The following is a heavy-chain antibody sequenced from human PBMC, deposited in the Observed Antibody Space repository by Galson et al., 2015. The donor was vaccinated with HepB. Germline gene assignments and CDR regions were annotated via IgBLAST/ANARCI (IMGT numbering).Heavy chain of an antibody. J-gene: IGHJ3*02. V-gene: IGHV5-51*01. CDR3: ARPPDSSPSGRDAFDI. CDR2: IYPGDSDT. CDR1: GYSFTSYW. Sequence: SCKGSGYSFTSYWIGWVRQMPGKGLEWMGIIYPGDSDTRYSPSFQGQVTIPADKSISTAYLQWSSLKASDTAMYYCARPPDSSPSGRDAFDIWGQGTMVTVSS. D-gene: IGHD3-22*01.